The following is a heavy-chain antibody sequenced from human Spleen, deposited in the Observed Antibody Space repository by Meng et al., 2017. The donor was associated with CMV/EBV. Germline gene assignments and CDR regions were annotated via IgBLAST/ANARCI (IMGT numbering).Heavy chain of an antibody. CDR1: GGSISSSSYY. Sequence: CTGSGGSISSSSYYWGWIRQPPGKGLEWIGSIYYSGSTYYNPSLKSRVTISVDTSKNQFSLKLSSVTAADTAVYYCARGRRAIFDLWGRGTLVTVSS. J-gene: IGHJ2*01. CDR3: ARGRRAIFDL. V-gene: IGHV4-39*07. CDR2: IYYSGST.